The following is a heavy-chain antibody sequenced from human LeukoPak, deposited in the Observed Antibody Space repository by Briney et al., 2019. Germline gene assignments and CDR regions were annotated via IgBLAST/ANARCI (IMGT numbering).Heavy chain of an antibody. CDR3: ARLGSGWSVDY. D-gene: IGHD6-19*01. Sequence: PGGSLRLSCAASGFTVSSNYMSWVRQAPGKGLEWVSVIYGGGSTYYTDSVKGRFTISRDNSKNTLYLQMNSLRAEDTAVYYCARLGSGWSVDYWGQGTQVTVSS. CDR1: GFTVSSNY. V-gene: IGHV3-66*04. CDR2: IYGGGST. J-gene: IGHJ4*02.